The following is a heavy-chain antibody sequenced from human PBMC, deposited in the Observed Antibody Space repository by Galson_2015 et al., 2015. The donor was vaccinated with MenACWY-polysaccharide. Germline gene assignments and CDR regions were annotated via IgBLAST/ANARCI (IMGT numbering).Heavy chain of an antibody. D-gene: IGHD2-15*01. CDR3: TKAGAKYCRGSSCYFNWFAP. CDR1: GFSFSTYW. J-gene: IGHJ5*02. V-gene: IGHV3-74*01. Sequence: SLRLSCAASGFSFSTYWMHWVRHAPGKGLVWVSRINADGSATDYADSVRGRFTISRDNAKNTLYLEMNSLRAEDTAVYYCTKAGAKYCRGSSCYFNWFAPWGQGTLVTVSS. CDR2: INADGSAT.